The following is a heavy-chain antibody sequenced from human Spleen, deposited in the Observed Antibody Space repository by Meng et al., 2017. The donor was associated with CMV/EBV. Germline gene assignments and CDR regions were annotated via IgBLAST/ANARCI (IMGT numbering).Heavy chain of an antibody. J-gene: IGHJ4*02. Sequence: GGSLRLSCAASGFTFSFYYMTWVRQVPMKGLVWVARINSDGTETKYADSVKDRFTISRDNSKNTLYLQMNSLRAEDTAVYYCASAILRWNYFAIGNDYWGQGTLVTVSS. CDR1: GFTFSFYY. CDR3: ASAILRWNYFAIGNDY. V-gene: IGHV3-74*01. D-gene: IGHD1-7*01. CDR2: INSDGTET.